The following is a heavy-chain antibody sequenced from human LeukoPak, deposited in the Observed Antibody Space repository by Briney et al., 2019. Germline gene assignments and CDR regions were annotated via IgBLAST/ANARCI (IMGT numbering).Heavy chain of an antibody. Sequence: ASVKVSCKASGYTFTSYGISWVRQAPGQGLEWMGRISAYNGNTNYAQKLQGRVTMTTDTSTSTAYMELRSLRSDDTAVYYCAREGGSDVVVVPAGTYYYYYGMDVRGQGTTVTVSS. CDR2: ISAYNGNT. CDR3: AREGGSDVVVVPAGTYYYYYGMDV. V-gene: IGHV1-18*01. CDR1: GYTFTSYG. D-gene: IGHD2-2*01. J-gene: IGHJ6*02.